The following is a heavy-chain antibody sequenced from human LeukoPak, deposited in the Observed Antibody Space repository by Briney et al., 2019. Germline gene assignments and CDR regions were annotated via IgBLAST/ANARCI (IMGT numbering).Heavy chain of an antibody. CDR1: GYSFTSYW. D-gene: IGHD6-19*01. Sequence: GESLKISCKGSGYSFTSYWIGWVRQMPGKGLEWMGIIYPGDSDTRYSPSFQGQVTISADKSISTAYLQWSSLKASDTAMYYCARGKLGMAVAELNDAFDIWGQGAMVTVSS. CDR2: IYPGDSDT. CDR3: ARGKLGMAVAELNDAFDI. J-gene: IGHJ3*02. V-gene: IGHV5-51*01.